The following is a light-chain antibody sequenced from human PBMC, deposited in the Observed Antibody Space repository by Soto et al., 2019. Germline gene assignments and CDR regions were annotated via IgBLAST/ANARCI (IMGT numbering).Light chain of an antibody. Sequence: EFVLAQSPGTLSVSPLEISTLSCRASQTVRNNYLAWYQQKPGQAPRLLIYDASSRATGIPDRFSGGGSGTDFTLTISSLQSEDFAVYYCQQYNNWPPWTFGQGTKVDI. CDR2: DAS. J-gene: IGKJ1*01. V-gene: IGKV3-20*01. CDR3: QQYNNWPPWT. CDR1: QTVRNNY.